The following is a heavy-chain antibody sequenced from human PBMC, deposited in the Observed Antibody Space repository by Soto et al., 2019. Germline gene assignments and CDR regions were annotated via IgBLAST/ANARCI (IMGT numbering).Heavy chain of an antibody. CDR1: GHSISSVYY. V-gene: IGHV4-38-2*01. CDR3: ARGANIMATSNDPFDV. CDR2: IYHSGNT. Sequence: SETLSLTCGVSGHSISSVYYWCWIRQPPGRGLEWIGNIYHSGNTYYNPSLKSRVTISLDTSKNQFSLRLNSVTAADTAVYYCARGANIMATSNDPFDVWGQGTMVTVSS. J-gene: IGHJ3*01. D-gene: IGHD5-12*01.